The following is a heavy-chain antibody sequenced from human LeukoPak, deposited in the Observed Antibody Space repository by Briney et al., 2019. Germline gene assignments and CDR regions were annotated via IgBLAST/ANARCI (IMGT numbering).Heavy chain of an antibody. V-gene: IGHV3-66*01. CDR2: IYSGGST. Sequence: GGSLRLSCAASGFTVSSNYMSWVRQAPGKGLEWVSVIYSGGSTYYADSVKGRFTISRDNSKNTLYLQMNSLRAEDTAVYYCAREPGGDGGTLFDYWGQGTLVTVSS. J-gene: IGHJ4*02. CDR1: GFTVSSNY. CDR3: AREPGGDGGTLFDY. D-gene: IGHD4-23*01.